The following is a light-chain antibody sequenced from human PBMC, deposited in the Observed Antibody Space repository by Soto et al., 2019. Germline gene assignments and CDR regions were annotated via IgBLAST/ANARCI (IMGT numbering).Light chain of an antibody. CDR1: SGHSSYI. J-gene: IGLJ2*01. Sequence: QSVLTQSSSASASLGSSVKLTCTLSSGHSSYIIAWHQQQPGKAPRYLMKLEGSGSYNKGSGVPDRFSGSSSGADRYLTISHLPSEDEDDYYCATWDSNTRVFGGGTKLTVL. CDR3: ATWDSNTRV. CDR2: LEGSGSY. V-gene: IGLV4-60*03.